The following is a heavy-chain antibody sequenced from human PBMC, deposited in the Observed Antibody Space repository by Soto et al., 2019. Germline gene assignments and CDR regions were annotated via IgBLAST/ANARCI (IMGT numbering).Heavy chain of an antibody. CDR2: FGGSGGT. Sequence: EVQVLESGGGLVQPGGSLRLSCVGSGFFFSNYALAWVRQAPGKGLEWVSGFGGSGGTYYADSVKGRYTITRDNSKNTLYLQKNSLRVEDTAVYYCAKSQSSLYYMDVWGKGTAVTVSS. CDR1: GFFFSNYA. CDR3: AKSQSSLYYMDV. V-gene: IGHV3-23*01. J-gene: IGHJ6*03.